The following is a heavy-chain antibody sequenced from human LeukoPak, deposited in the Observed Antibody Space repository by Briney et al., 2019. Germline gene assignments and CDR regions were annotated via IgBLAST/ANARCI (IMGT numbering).Heavy chain of an antibody. D-gene: IGHD2-2*02. CDR1: GYTFTSYG. V-gene: IGHV1-2*02. CDR3: ARDLVGDIEVVPAAIRELDY. J-gene: IGHJ4*02. Sequence: ASVKVSCKASGYTFTSYGISWVRQAPGQGLEWMGWINPNSGGTNYAQKFQGRVTMTRDTSISTAYMELSRLRSDDTAVYYCARDLVGDIEVVPAAIRELDYWGQGTLVTVSS. CDR2: INPNSGGT.